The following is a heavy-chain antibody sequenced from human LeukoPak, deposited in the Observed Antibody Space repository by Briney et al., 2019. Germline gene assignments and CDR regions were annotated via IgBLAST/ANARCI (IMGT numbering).Heavy chain of an antibody. CDR2: ISAYNGNT. V-gene: IGHV1-18*01. J-gene: IGHJ5*02. D-gene: IGHD6-13*01. Sequence: ASVKVSCKASGYTFTSYGISWVRQAPGQGLEWMGWISAYNGNTNYAQKLQGRVTMATDTSTSTAYMELRSLRSDDTAVYYCARDRGSSSSGWFDPWGQGTLVTVSS. CDR3: ARDRGSSSSGWFDP. CDR1: GYTFTSYG.